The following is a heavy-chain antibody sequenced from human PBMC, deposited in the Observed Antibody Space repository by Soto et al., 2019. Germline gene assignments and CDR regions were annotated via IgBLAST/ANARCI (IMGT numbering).Heavy chain of an antibody. CDR2: IIPIFGTA. V-gene: IGHV1-69*13. Sequence: GASVKVSCKASGGTFSSYAISWVRQAPGQGLEWMGGIIPIFGTANYAQKFQGRVTITADESTSTAYMELSSLRSEDTAVYYCARGHEYGYSGYDFPYYFDYWGQGTLVTVSS. J-gene: IGHJ4*02. CDR1: GGTFSSYA. D-gene: IGHD5-12*01. CDR3: ARGHEYGYSGYDFPYYFDY.